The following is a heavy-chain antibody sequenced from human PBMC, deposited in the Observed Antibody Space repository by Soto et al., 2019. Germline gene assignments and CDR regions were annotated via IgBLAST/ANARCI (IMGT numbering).Heavy chain of an antibody. CDR2: INPNSGGT. CDR1: GYTFTGYY. J-gene: IGHJ6*03. V-gene: IGHV1-2*04. CDR3: ARGGIVVVPAAMGSDYYYYMDV. D-gene: IGHD2-2*01. Sequence: ASVKVSCKASGYTFTGYYMHWVRQAPGQGLEWMGWINPNSGGTNYAQKFQGWVTMTRDTSISTAYMELSRLRSDDTAVYYCARGGIVVVPAAMGSDYYYYMDVWGKGTTVTVSS.